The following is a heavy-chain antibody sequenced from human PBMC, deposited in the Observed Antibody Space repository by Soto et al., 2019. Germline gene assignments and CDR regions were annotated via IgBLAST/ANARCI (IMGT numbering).Heavy chain of an antibody. V-gene: IGHV3-72*01. CDR3: ARDLGSWYSFDC. D-gene: IGHD6-13*01. CDR2: TRNKANSYTT. CDR1: GFTFSDHY. J-gene: IGHJ4*02. Sequence: PGGSLRLSCAASGFTFSDHYMDWVRQAPGKGLEWVGRTRNKANSYTTEYAASVKGRFTISRDDSKNSLYLQMNSLKTEDTAVYYCARDLGSWYSFDCWGQGTLVTVSS.